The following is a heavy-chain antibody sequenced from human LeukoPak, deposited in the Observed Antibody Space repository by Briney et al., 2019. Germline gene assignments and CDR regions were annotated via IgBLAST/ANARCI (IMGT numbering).Heavy chain of an antibody. J-gene: IGHJ4*02. D-gene: IGHD6-19*01. CDR3: ARASSGWYGLFDN. CDR2: IHDSGIT. V-gene: IGHV4-59*01. Sequence: PSETLSLTCSVSGGSIINYYWSWIRQPPGKVLEWIGYIHDSGITNYNPSLKRRVTISVDTSRNQFSLRLRSVTAADTAVYYCARASSGWYGLFDNWGQGTLVTVSS. CDR1: GGSIINYY.